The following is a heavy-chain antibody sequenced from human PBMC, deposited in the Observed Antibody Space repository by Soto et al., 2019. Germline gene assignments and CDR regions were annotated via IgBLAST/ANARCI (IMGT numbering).Heavy chain of an antibody. CDR2: ISSGSSTI. D-gene: IGHD2-8*01. CDR1: GFTFSSYS. Sequence: GGSLRLSCAASGFTFSSYSMNWVRQAPGKGLEWVSYISSGSSTIYYADSVKGRFTISRDNAKNSLYLQMNSLRAEDTAVYYCARDTHCTNGVCYTEYFQHWGQGTLVTVSS. CDR3: ARDTHCTNGVCYTEYFQH. J-gene: IGHJ1*01. V-gene: IGHV3-48*01.